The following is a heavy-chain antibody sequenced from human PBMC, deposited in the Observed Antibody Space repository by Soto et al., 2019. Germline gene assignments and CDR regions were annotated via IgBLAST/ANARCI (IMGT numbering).Heavy chain of an antibody. D-gene: IGHD2-15*01. V-gene: IGHV4-59*01. J-gene: IGHJ6*02. CDR1: GGSISSDY. CDR2: IYYTGST. Sequence: QVQLQESGPGLVKPSETLSLTCSVSGGSISSDYWSWIRQPPGKGLEWIGYIYYTGSTNYNPSLKSRVSISVDSPKNQFSLTLRSVAAGDTAVYYCARALRGVVVVAAREMDVWGQGTKVTVSS. CDR3: ARALRGVVVVAAREMDV.